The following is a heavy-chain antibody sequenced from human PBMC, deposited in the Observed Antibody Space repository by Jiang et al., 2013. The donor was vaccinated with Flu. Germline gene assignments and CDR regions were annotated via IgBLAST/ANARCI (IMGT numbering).Heavy chain of an antibody. J-gene: IGHJ5*02. V-gene: IGHV6-1*01. D-gene: IGHD6-19*01. CDR2: TYYRSKWYN. CDR1: GDSVSSNSAA. Sequence: TSQTLSLTCAISGDSVSSNSAAWNWIRQSPSRGLEWLGRTYYRSKWYNDYAVSVKSRITINPDTSKNQFSLQLNSVTPEDTAVYYCARDEGGIAVAGTFTWSEKVPNWFDPWGQGTLVTVSS. CDR3: ARDEGGIAVAGTFTWSEKVPNWFDP.